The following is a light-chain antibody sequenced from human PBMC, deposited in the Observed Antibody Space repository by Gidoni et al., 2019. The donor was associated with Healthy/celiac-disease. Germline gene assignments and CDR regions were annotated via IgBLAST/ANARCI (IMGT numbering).Light chain of an antibody. CDR1: QSISSY. CDR2: AAS. V-gene: IGKV1-39*01. J-gene: IGKJ2*01. CDR3: QQSYSTRYT. Sequence: DIQMTKSPSYLSASVGDRVTITCRASQSISSYLNWYQQKPGKAPKLLIYAASSLQSGVPSRFSGSGSGTDFTLTISSLQPEDFATYYCQQSYSTRYTFGQGTKLEIK.